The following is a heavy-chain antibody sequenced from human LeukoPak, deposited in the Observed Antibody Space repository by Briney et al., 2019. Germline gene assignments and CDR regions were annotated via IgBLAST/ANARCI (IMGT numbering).Heavy chain of an antibody. J-gene: IGHJ4*02. CDR2: ISYDGSNK. D-gene: IGHD5-12*01. V-gene: IGHV3-30*18. CDR3: AKDLPSGYDLRIFDY. Sequence: PGGSLRLSCAASGFTFSSYGMHWVRQAPGKGLEWVAVISYDGSNKYYADSVKGRFTISRDNSKNTLYLPMNRLRAEHTAVYSCAKDLPSGYDLRIFDYWGQGTLVTVSS. CDR1: GFTFSSYG.